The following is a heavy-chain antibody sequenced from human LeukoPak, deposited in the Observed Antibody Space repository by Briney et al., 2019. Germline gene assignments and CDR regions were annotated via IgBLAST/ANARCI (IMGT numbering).Heavy chain of an antibody. J-gene: IGHJ3*02. CDR1: GGSIISSDYH. V-gene: IGHV4-39*01. Sequence: SETLSLTCTVSGGSIISSDYHWGWVRQPPGKGLEWIETISYSGNTDYNPSLRSRVTISVDTSNNQFSLRLGSVTAADTAVYHCARHCCSGPAKRVFDIWGQGTMVTVSS. CDR3: ARHCCSGPAKRVFDI. D-gene: IGHD2-15*01. CDR2: ISYSGNT.